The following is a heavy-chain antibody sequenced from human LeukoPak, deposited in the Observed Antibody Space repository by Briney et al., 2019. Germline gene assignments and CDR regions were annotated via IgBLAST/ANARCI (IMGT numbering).Heavy chain of an antibody. D-gene: IGHD3-10*01. J-gene: IGHJ6*02. CDR2: IYSGGST. CDR3: ARDLGFGESLIYYYYGMDV. Sequence: GGSLRLSCAASGFTVSSNYMSWVRQAPGKGLEWVSAIYSGGSTYYADSVKGRFTISRDNSKNTLYLQMNSLGAEDTAVYYCARDLGFGESLIYYYYGMDVWGQGTTVTVSS. V-gene: IGHV3-66*01. CDR1: GFTVSSNY.